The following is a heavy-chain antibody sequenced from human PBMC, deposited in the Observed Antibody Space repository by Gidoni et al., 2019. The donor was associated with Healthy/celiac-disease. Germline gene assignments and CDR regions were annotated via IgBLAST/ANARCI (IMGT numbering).Heavy chain of an antibody. CDR3: ASGPRDGSGWYVPLDYYYGMDV. CDR1: GYTFTSYA. V-gene: IGHV7-4-1*01. CDR2: INTNTGNP. D-gene: IGHD6-19*01. Sequence: QVQLVQSGSELKKPGASVKVSCKASGYTFTSYAMNWVRQAPGQGLEWMGWINTNTGNPTYAQGCTGRFVFSLDTSVSTAYLQICSLKAEDTAVYYCASGPRDGSGWYVPLDYYYGMDVWGQGTTVTVSS. J-gene: IGHJ6*02.